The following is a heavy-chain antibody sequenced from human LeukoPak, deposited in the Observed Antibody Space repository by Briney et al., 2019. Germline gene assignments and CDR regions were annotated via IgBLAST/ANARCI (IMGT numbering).Heavy chain of an antibody. CDR1: GFTFSSYS. D-gene: IGHD2/OR15-2a*01. CDR3: ARVPAAPYYTTEDAFDI. V-gene: IGHV3-48*01. Sequence: GGSLRLSCAASGFTFSSYSMNWVRQAPGKGLEWVSYISSSSSSTIYYADSVKGRFTISRDNAKNSLYLQMNSLRAEDTAVYYCARVPAAPYYTTEDAFDIWGQGTMVTVSS. J-gene: IGHJ3*02. CDR2: ISSSSSSTI.